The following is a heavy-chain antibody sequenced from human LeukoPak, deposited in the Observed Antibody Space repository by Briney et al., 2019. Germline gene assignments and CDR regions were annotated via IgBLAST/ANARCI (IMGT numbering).Heavy chain of an antibody. D-gene: IGHD2-2*01. CDR1: GGTCSSYV. Sequence: ASVKVSCKASGGTCSSYVISWVRQAPGQGLEWMGGIIPIFGTANYAQKFQGRVTITADESTTTAYMELSSLISEDTAVYYCLIVLVPAAMGYWGQGTLVTVSS. V-gene: IGHV1-69*13. J-gene: IGHJ4*02. CDR3: LIVLVPAAMGY. CDR2: IIPIFGTA.